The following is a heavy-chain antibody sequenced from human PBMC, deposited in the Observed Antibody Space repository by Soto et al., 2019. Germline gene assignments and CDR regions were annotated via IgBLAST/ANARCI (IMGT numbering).Heavy chain of an antibody. CDR2: ILPIFATA. CDR3: SRSVSFRYQLLKRGMDV. V-gene: IGHV1-69*13. J-gene: IGHJ6*02. Sequence: SVKVSYKSSGCTFSSYAISGVRQAPGQGLEWRGGILPIFATANYAQKFQGRVMITVDESTSTAYMGLSSLRSEDAAVYYCSRSVSFRYQLLKRGMDVWG. D-gene: IGHD2-2*01. CDR1: GCTFSSYA.